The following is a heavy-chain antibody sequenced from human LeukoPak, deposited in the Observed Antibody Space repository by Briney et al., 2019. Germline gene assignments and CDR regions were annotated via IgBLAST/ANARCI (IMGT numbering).Heavy chain of an antibody. CDR3: ARGPLYCSSTSCYSGYGMDV. CDR1: GFTFSSYA. D-gene: IGHD2-2*01. CDR2: XXXXXSNK. J-gene: IGHJ6*02. Sequence: GGSLRLSCAASGFTFSSYAMHWVRQAPGKXXXXXXXXXXXXSNKYYAXXVXGRFTXPRDNSKNTLYLQMNSLRAEDTAVYYCARGPLYCSSTSCYSGYGMDVWGQGTTVTVSS. V-gene: IGHV3-30-3*01.